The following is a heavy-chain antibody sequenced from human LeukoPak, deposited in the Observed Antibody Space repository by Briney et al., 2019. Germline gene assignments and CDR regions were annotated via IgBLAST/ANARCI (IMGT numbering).Heavy chain of an antibody. V-gene: IGHV3-48*01. CDR1: GFTFSSYS. J-gene: IGHJ2*01. Sequence: PGGSLRLSCAASGFTFSSYSMNWVRQAPGKGLEWVSYISGYSSTLYYADSVKGRFTISRDNAKNSLYLQMNSLRAEDTAVYYCARDSPYGGYFDLWGRGTLVPVSS. D-gene: IGHD4-17*01. CDR2: ISGYSSTL. CDR3: ARDSPYGGYFDL.